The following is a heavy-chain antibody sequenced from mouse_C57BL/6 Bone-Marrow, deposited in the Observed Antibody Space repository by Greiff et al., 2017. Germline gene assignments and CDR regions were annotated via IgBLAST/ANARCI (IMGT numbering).Heavy chain of an antibody. V-gene: IGHV1-54*01. J-gene: IGHJ3*01. CDR3: SRWDPWFAF. Sequence: QVQLQQSGAELVRPGTSVKVSCKASGYAFTNYLIEWVKQRPGQGLEWIGVINPGSGGTNYNEKFKGKATLTVDKSSRTAYMQLSSLTSEDSAVYFCSRWDPWFAFWGQGTLVTVSA. CDR2: INPGSGGT. CDR1: GYAFTNYL. D-gene: IGHD4-1*01.